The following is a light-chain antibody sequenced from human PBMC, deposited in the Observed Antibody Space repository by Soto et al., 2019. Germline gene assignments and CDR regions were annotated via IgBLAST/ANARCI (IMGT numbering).Light chain of an antibody. CDR3: QQTHTTFT. CDR1: QSISTY. J-gene: IGKJ4*01. Sequence: DIQMTQSPSSLSASVGDRVTITCRASQSISTYLNWYQQKPGKVPKLLIYAASSLQSGVPSRFSGSGSGTGFTLTISSLQPEDFATYYCQQTHTTFTFGGGTTVEIK. V-gene: IGKV1-39*01. CDR2: AAS.